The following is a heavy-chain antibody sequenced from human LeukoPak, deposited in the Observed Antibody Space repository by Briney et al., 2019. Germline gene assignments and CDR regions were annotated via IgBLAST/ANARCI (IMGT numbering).Heavy chain of an antibody. D-gene: IGHD1-26*01. CDR1: GGSLSSYY. J-gene: IGHJ6*03. CDR3: ARTYSGSYSYYYYMDV. V-gene: IGHV4-4*07. Sequence: SETLSLTCTVAGGSLSSYYWSWIRQPAGKGLEWIGRIYTSGSTNYNPSLKSRVTMSVDTSKNQFSLKLSSVTAADTAVYYCARTYSGSYSYYYYMDVWGKGTTVTVSS. CDR2: IYTSGST.